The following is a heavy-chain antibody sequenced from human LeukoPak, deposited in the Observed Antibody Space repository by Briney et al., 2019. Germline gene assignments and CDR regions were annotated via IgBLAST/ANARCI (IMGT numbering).Heavy chain of an antibody. Sequence: ASVKVSCKASGYTFTSYGITWVRQAPGQGLEWMGWISAYNGNTNYAQKLQGRVTMTTDTSTSTAYMELRSLRSDDTAVYYCARAPGGYYGSGSYSTYYYYYMDVWGKGTTVTISS. CDR3: ARAPGGYYGSGSYSTYYYYYMDV. J-gene: IGHJ6*03. V-gene: IGHV1-18*01. CDR1: GYTFTSYG. D-gene: IGHD3-10*01. CDR2: ISAYNGNT.